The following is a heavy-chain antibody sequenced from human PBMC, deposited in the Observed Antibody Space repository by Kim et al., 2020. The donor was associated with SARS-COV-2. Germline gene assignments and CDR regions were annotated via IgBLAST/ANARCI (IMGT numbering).Heavy chain of an antibody. CDR2: VYYSGST. CDR1: GGSISSYY. Sequence: SETLSLTCTVSGGSISSYYWSWIRQPPGKGLEWIGYVYYSGSTNYNPSLKSRVPISVDPSKNHFSLKLSSVTAADTAVDYCARARRFGVVGHYYYYYGM. V-gene: IGHV4-59*01. CDR3: ARARRFGVVGHYYYYYGM. J-gene: IGHJ6*01. D-gene: IGHD3-3*01.